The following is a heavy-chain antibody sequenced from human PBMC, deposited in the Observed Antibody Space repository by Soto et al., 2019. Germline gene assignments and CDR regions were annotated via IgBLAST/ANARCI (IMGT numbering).Heavy chain of an antibody. J-gene: IGHJ6*02. D-gene: IGHD2-2*01. Sequence: PVGSLRLSCAASGLTFSDCYMSWIRQAPGKGLEWVSHVGSSGYTNYADSVKGRFTISRDTAKHSLYLQMNSLRVEDSAVYYCAYFLYHSGYSYYSMHVWGPGTMVTLFS. V-gene: IGHV3-11*06. CDR3: AYFLYHSGYSYYSMHV. CDR2: VGSSGYT. CDR1: GLTFSDCY.